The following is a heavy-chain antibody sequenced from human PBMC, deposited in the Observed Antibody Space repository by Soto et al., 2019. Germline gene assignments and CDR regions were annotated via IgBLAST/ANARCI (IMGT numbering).Heavy chain of an antibody. J-gene: IGHJ5*02. Sequence: QVQLVQSGAEVKKPGASVKVSCKASGYTFTNHYMHWVRQAPGQGLEWMGVINPSGGSTIDAQKFQGRVTMTRDTSTSTVYMELSSLRSEDTAMYYCARDNYGDEWFDPWGQGTLVTVSS. CDR3: ARDNYGDEWFDP. CDR1: GYTFTNHY. CDR2: INPSGGST. V-gene: IGHV1-46*01. D-gene: IGHD3-10*01.